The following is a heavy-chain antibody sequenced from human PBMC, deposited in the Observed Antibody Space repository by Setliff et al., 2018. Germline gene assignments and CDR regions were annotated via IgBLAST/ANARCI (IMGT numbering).Heavy chain of an antibody. J-gene: IGHJ4*02. CDR1: GYAFNDYG. V-gene: IGHV1-18*01. D-gene: IGHD3-22*01. CDR3: ARINFYVSSGYYYAPDY. CDR2: ISAHTGNT. Sequence: KVSCKTSGYAFNDYGIAWVRQAPGQGLEWMGWISAHTGNTYYTPKLHDRVTLTTDTSTSTAYMELKSLRSDDTAVYYCARINFYVSSGYYYAPDYWGQGTLVTVSS.